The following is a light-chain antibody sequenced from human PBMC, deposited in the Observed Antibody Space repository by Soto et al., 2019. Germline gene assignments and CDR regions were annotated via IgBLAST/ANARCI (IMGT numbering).Light chain of an antibody. V-gene: IGKV3-11*01. J-gene: IGKJ2*01. CDR1: QSVSSY. CDR3: QPRRNSYT. CDR2: DAS. Sequence: EIVLTQSPATLSLSPGERATLSCRSSQSVSSYLAWYQQKPGQAPRLLIYDASKRATGIPARFSGGGCGTDFALPISSLEPEDFAGYYCQPRRNSYTFGQGTKLEIK.